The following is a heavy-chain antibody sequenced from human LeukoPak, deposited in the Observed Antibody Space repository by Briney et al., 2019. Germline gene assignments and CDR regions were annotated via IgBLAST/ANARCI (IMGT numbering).Heavy chain of an antibody. CDR2: IKQDGSEK. D-gene: IGHD6-6*01. V-gene: IGHV3-7*01. CDR3: ARVAGLYSSSSLHFDY. J-gene: IGHJ4*02. Sequence: GGSLRLSCAASGFTFSSYWMSWVRQASGKGLEWVANIKQDGSEKYYVDSVKGRFTISRDNAKNSLYLQMNSLRAEDTAVYYCARVAGLYSSSSLHFDYWGQGTLVTVSS. CDR1: GFTFSSYW.